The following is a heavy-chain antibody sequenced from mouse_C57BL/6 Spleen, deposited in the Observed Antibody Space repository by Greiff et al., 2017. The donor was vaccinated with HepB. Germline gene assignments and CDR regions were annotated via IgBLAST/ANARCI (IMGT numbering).Heavy chain of an antibody. CDR2: IDPSDSYT. CDR1: GYTFTSYW. D-gene: IGHD2-1*01. CDR3: ASEGNFFAY. J-gene: IGHJ3*01. Sequence: QVHVKQPGAELVKPGASVKLSCKASGYTFTSYWMQWVKQRPGQGLEWIGEIDPSDSYTNYNQKFKGKATLTVDTSSSTAYMQLSSLTSEDSAVYYCASEGNFFAYWGQGTLVTVSA. V-gene: IGHV1-50*01.